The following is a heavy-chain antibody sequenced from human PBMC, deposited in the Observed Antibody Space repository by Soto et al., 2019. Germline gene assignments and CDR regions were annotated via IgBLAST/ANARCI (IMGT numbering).Heavy chain of an antibody. Sequence: QVQLVQSGAEVKKPGASMQVSCKASAYSFTTYYIHWVRQAPGQGLEWMGFINPSGGSTSYAQKFQGRVTMTSDTSTSTVYMELRSLRSEDTAVYYCARNDKSGLDYWGQGTLVTVSS. CDR1: AYSFTTYY. J-gene: IGHJ4*02. CDR2: INPSGGST. CDR3: ARNDKSGLDY. D-gene: IGHD1-1*01. V-gene: IGHV1-46*01.